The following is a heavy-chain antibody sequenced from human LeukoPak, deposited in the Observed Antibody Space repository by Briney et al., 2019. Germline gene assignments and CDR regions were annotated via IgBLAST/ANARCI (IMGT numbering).Heavy chain of an antibody. D-gene: IGHD2-2*02. CDR2: INPNSGGT. V-gene: IGHV1-2*02. Sequence: ASVKVSCKASGYTFTGYYMHWVRQAPGQGLEWMGWINPNSGGTKYAQKFQGRVTMTRDTSISTAYMELSRLRSDDTAVYYCARNPPYCTSTSCYNVYWGQGPLVTVSS. J-gene: IGHJ4*02. CDR1: GYTFTGYY. CDR3: ARNPPYCTSTSCYNVY.